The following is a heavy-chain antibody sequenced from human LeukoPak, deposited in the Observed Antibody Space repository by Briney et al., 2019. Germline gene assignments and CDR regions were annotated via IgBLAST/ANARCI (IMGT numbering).Heavy chain of an antibody. D-gene: IGHD5-18*01. J-gene: IGHJ4*02. V-gene: IGHV3-43D*03. CDR3: ARHLSGVTGYTYGRGIDY. Sequence: PGGSLRLSCAASGFTFDDYGMHWVRQAPGRGLEWLSLTSWDGGSTDYADSVKGRFTISRDNSKNSLYLQMNSLRAEDTAMYYCARHLSGVTGYTYGRGIDYWGQGTLVTVSS. CDR2: TSWDGGST. CDR1: GFTFDDYG.